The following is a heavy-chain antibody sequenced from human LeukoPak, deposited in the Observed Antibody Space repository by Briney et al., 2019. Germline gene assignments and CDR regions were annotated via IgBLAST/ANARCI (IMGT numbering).Heavy chain of an antibody. CDR3: ARGFSGDSSGYYFHFDY. J-gene: IGHJ4*02. CDR2: INHSGST. V-gene: IGHV4-34*01. Sequence: SETLSLTCAVYGGSFSGYYWSWIRQPPGKGLEWIGEINHSGSTNYNPSLKSRVTISVDTSKNQFSLKLSSVTAADTAVYYCARGFSGDSSGYYFHFDYWGQGTLVTVSS. D-gene: IGHD3-22*01. CDR1: GGSFSGYY.